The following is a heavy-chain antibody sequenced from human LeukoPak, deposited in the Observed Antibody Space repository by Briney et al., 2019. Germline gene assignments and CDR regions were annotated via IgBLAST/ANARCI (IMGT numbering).Heavy chain of an antibody. V-gene: IGHV3-74*01. J-gene: IGHJ4*02. CDR3: ARGRPHGNDY. CDR1: GFTFTTYW. D-gene: IGHD4-23*01. CDR2: INSDGSIT. Sequence: GGSLRLSCAASGFTFTTYWMHWVRQAPGKGLVWVSHINSDGSITSYADSVKGRFTISRDNAKNTLYLQMNSLRVEDTAVYYCARGRPHGNDYWGQGTLVTVSS.